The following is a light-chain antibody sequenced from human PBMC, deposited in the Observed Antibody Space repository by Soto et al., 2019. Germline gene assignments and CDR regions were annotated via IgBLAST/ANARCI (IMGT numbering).Light chain of an antibody. J-gene: IGKJ2*01. V-gene: IGKV3-15*01. CDR1: QSVRTN. Sequence: ETVMTQSPATLSVSPGERVTLSFRASQSVRTNFVWSQQSPGQPPRLLLCGASDRVAGVPDRFSGRGSGTDFTRTISGLQSEDGAVYYCQQYNEWPRTFGHGTKVESK. CDR3: QQYNEWPRT. CDR2: GAS.